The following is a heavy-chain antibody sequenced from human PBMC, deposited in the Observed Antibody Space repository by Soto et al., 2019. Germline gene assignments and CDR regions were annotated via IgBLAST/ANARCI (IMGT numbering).Heavy chain of an antibody. D-gene: IGHD3-9*01. V-gene: IGHV1-18*01. J-gene: IGHJ4*02. Sequence: ASVKVSCKASGYTFTSYGISWVRQAPGQGLEWMGWISAYNGNTNYAQKLQGRVTMTTNTSMSTAYMELSSLRSDDTAVYYCARWAYYDILTGLRQDYWGQGTLVTVSS. CDR3: ARWAYYDILTGLRQDY. CDR2: ISAYNGNT. CDR1: GYTFTSYG.